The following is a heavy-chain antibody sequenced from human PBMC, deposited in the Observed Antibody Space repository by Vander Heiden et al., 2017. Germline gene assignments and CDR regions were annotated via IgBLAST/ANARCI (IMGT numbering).Heavy chain of an antibody. J-gene: IGHJ4*02. D-gene: IGHD2-8*01. V-gene: IGHV3-23*01. CDR3: AKTRCTNGVCSYYFDY. Sequence: EVQLLESGGGLVQTGGSLRLSCAASGFTFSSYAMSWVRQAPGKGLEWVSAISGSGGSTYYADSVKGRFTISRDNSKNTLYLQMNSLRAEDTAVYYCAKTRCTNGVCSYYFDYWGQGTLVTVSS. CDR1: GFTFSSYA. CDR2: ISGSGGST.